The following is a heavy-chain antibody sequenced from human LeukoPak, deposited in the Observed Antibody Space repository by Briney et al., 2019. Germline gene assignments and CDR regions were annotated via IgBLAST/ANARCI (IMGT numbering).Heavy chain of an antibody. D-gene: IGHD3-10*01. CDR2: INPNSGDT. CDR1: GYTFTGYY. J-gene: IGHJ5*02. CDR3: ARGDYYGSPKVVAA. V-gene: IGHV1-2*02. Sequence: ASVKVSCKASGYTFTGYYINWVRQAPGQGLEWMGWINPNSGDTNYAQKFQDRVTMTRDTSISTAYIELNLLRSDDTAVYYCARGDYYGSPKVVAAWGQGTLVTVSS.